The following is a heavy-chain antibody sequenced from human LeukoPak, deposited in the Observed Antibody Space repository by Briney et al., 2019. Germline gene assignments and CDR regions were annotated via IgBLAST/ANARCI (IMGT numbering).Heavy chain of an antibody. Sequence: GGSLRLSCAASGFTFSDYYMSWIRQAPGKGLEWVSYISSSGSTIYYADSVKGRFTISRDNSKNTLYLQMNSLRAEDTAVYYCAKDITMVRGVIPEYYFDYWGQGTLVTVSS. CDR2: ISSSGSTI. V-gene: IGHV3-11*04. J-gene: IGHJ4*02. CDR1: GFTFSDYY. CDR3: AKDITMVRGVIPEYYFDY. D-gene: IGHD3-10*01.